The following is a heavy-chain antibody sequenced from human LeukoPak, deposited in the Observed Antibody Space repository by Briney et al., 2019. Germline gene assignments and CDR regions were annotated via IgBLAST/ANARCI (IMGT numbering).Heavy chain of an antibody. CDR3: AKAERILLPDY. V-gene: IGHV3-23*01. J-gene: IGHJ4*02. CDR1: GFTFSSYA. CDR2: ISGSGDST. Sequence: GASLRLSCAASGFTFSSYAMSWVRQAPGKGLEWVSAISGSGDSTYYADSVKGRFTISRDNSKNTLYLQMRAEDTAVYYCAKAERILLPDYWGQGTLVTVSP. D-gene: IGHD2-15*01.